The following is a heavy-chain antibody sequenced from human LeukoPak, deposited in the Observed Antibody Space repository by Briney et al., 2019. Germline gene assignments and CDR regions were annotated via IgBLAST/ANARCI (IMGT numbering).Heavy chain of an antibody. Sequence: PGGSLRLSCAASGFTFITYWMTWVRQAPGKGLEWVANINQDGSEKYYVDSVKGRFTISRDNANNSVYLQMNSLRAEDTAVYYCARDPSISVAGVDYWGQGTLVTVSS. CDR2: INQDGSEK. CDR1: GFTFITYW. D-gene: IGHD6-19*01. V-gene: IGHV3-7*01. J-gene: IGHJ4*02. CDR3: ARDPSISVAGVDY.